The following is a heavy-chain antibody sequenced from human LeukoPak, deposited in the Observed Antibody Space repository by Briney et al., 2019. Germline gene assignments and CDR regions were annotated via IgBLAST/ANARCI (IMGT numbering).Heavy chain of an antibody. Sequence: GASLRLSCAASGFTFSSYAMSWVRQAPGKGLEWVSAISGSGGSTYYADSVEGRFTISRDNSKNTLYLQMNSLRAEDTAVYYCAKAPEWLSYYFDYWGQGTLVTVSS. CDR3: AKAPEWLSYYFDY. CDR1: GFTFSSYA. D-gene: IGHD3-3*01. J-gene: IGHJ4*02. CDR2: ISGSGGST. V-gene: IGHV3-23*01.